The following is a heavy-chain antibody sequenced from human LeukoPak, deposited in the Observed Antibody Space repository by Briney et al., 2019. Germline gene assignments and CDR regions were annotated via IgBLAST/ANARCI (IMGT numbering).Heavy chain of an antibody. D-gene: IGHD3-3*02. CDR1: GFIFSRYE. V-gene: IGHV3-48*03. CDR2: ISRSGSTI. Sequence: GGSLRLSCAASGFIFSRYEMNWVRQAPGRGLDWISYISRSGSTIYYADSVRGRFTISRDNGSSSLYLQMSSLRAEDTAIYYCARGPLSPALYFDSWGQGTLVTVSS. CDR3: ARGPLSPALYFDS. J-gene: IGHJ4*02.